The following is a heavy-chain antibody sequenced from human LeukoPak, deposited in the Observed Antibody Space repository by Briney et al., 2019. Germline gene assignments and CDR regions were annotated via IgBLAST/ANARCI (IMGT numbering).Heavy chain of an antibody. CDR1: GFTFSSYG. Sequence: GGSLRLSCAASGFTFSSYGMHWVRQAPGKGLEWVANIKQDGSEKYYVDSVKGRFTISRDNAKNSLYLQVNSLRAEDTAVYYCVREQWLVFGPDYWGQGTLVTVSS. CDR3: VREQWLVFGPDY. J-gene: IGHJ4*02. CDR2: IKQDGSEK. D-gene: IGHD6-19*01. V-gene: IGHV3-7*01.